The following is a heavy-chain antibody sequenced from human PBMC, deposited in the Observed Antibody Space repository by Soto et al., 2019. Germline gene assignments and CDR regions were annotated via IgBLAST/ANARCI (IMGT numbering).Heavy chain of an antibody. J-gene: IGHJ4*02. CDR3: ERPMNYKHYLDY. D-gene: IGHD3-10*01. V-gene: IGHV1-3*01. CDR2: IHGNNGDT. CDR1: GYTFTSYS. Sequence: ASVKVSCKASGYTFTSYSMHWVRQSPGQRLEWMGWIHGNNGDTRYSQNFQGRVTITSDTSANTIYMELGSLRSEDTAVYYCERPMNYKHYLDYWSQGTLVTVS.